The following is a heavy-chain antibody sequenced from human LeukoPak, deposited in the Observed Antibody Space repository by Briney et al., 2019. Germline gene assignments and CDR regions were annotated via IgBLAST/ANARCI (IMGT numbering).Heavy chain of an antibody. CDR2: INSDGSST. Sequence: GGSLRLSCAASGFTFSSYWMHWVRQAPGKGLVWVSRINSDGSSTSYADSVKGRFTISRDNAKSTLFLQMNSLRAEDTAVYYCASPLVGATTDDGFDIWGQGTMVTVSS. D-gene: IGHD1-26*01. CDR1: GFTFSSYW. V-gene: IGHV3-74*01. CDR3: ASPLVGATTDDGFDI. J-gene: IGHJ3*02.